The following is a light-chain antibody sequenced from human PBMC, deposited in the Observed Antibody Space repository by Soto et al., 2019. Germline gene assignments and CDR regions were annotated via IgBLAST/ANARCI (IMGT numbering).Light chain of an antibody. CDR1: SSDVGAYKY. J-gene: IGLJ1*01. CDR2: DVT. CDR3: CSYAGSYTWV. V-gene: IGLV2-11*01. Sequence: QSALTQPRSVSGSPGQSVTISCTGTSSDVGAYKYVSWYQHYPGGAPKVMIYDVTQRPSGVPDRFSGTKSGNTASLTISGLQAEDEADYYCCSYAGSYTWVFGSGTKVTVL.